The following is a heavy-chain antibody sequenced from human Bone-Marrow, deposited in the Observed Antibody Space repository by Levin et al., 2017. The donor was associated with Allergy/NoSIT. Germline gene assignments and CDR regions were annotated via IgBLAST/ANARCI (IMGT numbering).Heavy chain of an antibody. Sequence: NPGESLKISCKASGYTFTSYGVSWVRQAPGQGLEWMGWFSAYNGNTHYAQKFQGRATMTIDTSTSTAYMELRGLKSDDTAVYFCARDVGSLQTASYFYYYHGMDGWGQGTTVTVS. CDR3: ARDVGSLQTASYFYYYHGMDG. CDR1: GYTFTSYG. D-gene: IGHD1-26*01. CDR2: FSAYNGNT. J-gene: IGHJ6*02. V-gene: IGHV1-18*01.